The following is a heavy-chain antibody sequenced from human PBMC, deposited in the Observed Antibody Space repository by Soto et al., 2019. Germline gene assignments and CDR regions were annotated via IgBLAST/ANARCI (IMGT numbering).Heavy chain of an antibody. J-gene: IGHJ4*02. CDR2: MYHSGNT. D-gene: IGHD3-10*01. V-gene: IGHV4-39*01. Sequence: QLQLQESGPGLVKPSETLSLTCTVSGDSISSNNYYWGWIRQPPGKGLEWIGSMYHSGNTYHNPSLKSRVTISVDTSKNQLPRNLRSVTAADTAVYYCARHRGPTGPNYWGKGTLVTVSS. CDR1: GDSISSNNYY. CDR3: ARHRGPTGPNY.